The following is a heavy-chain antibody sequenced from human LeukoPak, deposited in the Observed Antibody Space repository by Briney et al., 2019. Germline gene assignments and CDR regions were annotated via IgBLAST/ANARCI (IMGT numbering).Heavy chain of an antibody. D-gene: IGHD2-15*01. CDR3: ATESLGHCSGGSCQEGY. V-gene: IGHV1-18*01. J-gene: IGHJ4*02. CDR2: ISAYNGNT. CDR1: GYTFNRYG. Sequence: ASVKVSCKASGYTFNRYGISWVRQAPGQGLEWMGWISAYNGNTNHAQKLQGRVTMTTDTSASTAYMELRSLRSDDTAVYYCATESLGHCSGGSCQEGYWGQGTLVTVSS.